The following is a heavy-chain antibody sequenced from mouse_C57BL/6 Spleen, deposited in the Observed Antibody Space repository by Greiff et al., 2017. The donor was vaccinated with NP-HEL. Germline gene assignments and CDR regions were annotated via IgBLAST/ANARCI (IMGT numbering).Heavy chain of an antibody. J-gene: IGHJ1*03. Sequence: VQLKESGPVLVKPWPSVKITCKVSGFSFTDYYMHWVRQSHGKSLEWLGLVYPYNDGTSYNQKFKGKATLTVDTSSSTAYMELNSLTSEDSAVYYCAREGYFDVWGTGTTVTVSS. CDR2: VYPYNDGT. CDR1: GFSFTDYY. V-gene: IGHV1-36*01. CDR3: AREGYFDV.